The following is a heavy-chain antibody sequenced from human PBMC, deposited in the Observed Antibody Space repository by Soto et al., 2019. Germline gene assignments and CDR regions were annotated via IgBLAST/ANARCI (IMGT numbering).Heavy chain of an antibody. CDR2: IDWDDDK. J-gene: IGHJ6*02. Sequence: SGPTLVNPTQTLTLTCTFSGFSLSTSGMYVSWIRQPPGKALEWLALIDWDDDKYYSTSLKTRLTISKDTSKNQVVLTMTNMDPVDTATYYCARIRVSGSYYARYYYGMDVWGQGTTVTVSS. CDR3: ARIRVSGSYYARYYYGMDV. D-gene: IGHD1-26*01. CDR1: GFSLSTSGMY. V-gene: IGHV2-70*01.